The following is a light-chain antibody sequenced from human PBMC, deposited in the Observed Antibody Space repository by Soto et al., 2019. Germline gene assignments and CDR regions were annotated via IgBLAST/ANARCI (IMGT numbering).Light chain of an antibody. V-gene: IGKV3-11*01. Sequence: EIVLTQSPATLSLSPGERATLSCRASQSVGRYLAWYKQKPGQAPRLLIYDASNRATGVTARFSGSGSVTDFTLTISSLEAEDFGVYYCQQRSNWRITFGLGTRLEIK. CDR3: QQRSNWRIT. J-gene: IGKJ5*01. CDR1: QSVGRY. CDR2: DAS.